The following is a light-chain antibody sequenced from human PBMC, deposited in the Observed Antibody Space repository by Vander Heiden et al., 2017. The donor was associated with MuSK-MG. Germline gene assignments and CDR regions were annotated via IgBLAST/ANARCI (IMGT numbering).Light chain of an antibody. J-gene: IGKJ3*01. CDR3: QQRANWPSFT. Sequence: IVLTQSPATLSLSPGERATLSCRASQNINNYLAWYQQKRGQAPQLLIYEASNRATGIPAKFSGSGSGTDFTLTISYLEPADFAVYYCQQRANWPSFTFGPGTKVEIK. CDR1: QNINNY. CDR2: EAS. V-gene: IGKV3-11*01.